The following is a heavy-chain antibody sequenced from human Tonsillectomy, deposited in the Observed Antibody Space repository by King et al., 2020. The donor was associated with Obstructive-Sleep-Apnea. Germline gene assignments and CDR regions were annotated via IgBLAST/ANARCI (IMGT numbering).Heavy chain of an antibody. Sequence: LQLQESGPGLVKPSENLSLTCTVSGGSISSSSYYWGWIRQPPGKGLEWIGSIYYSGSTYYNPSLKSRVTISVDTSKNQFSLKLSSVTAADTAVYYCAVCYYGSGSDNYFDYWGQGTLVTVSS. CDR3: AVCYYGSGSDNYFDY. J-gene: IGHJ4*02. CDR2: IYYSGST. D-gene: IGHD3-10*01. CDR1: GGSISSSSYY. V-gene: IGHV4-39*01.